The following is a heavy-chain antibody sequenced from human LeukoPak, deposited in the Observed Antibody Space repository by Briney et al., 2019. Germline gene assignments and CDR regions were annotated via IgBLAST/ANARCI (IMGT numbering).Heavy chain of an antibody. V-gene: IGHV1-2*04. Sequence: ASVKVSCKASGYTFTGYYMRWVRQAPGQGLEWMGWINPNSGGTNYAQKFQGWVTMTRDTSISTAYMELSRLRSDDTAAYYCARGEDIVVVPAGTFDPWGQGTLVTVSS. CDR1: GYTFTGYY. CDR2: INPNSGGT. CDR3: ARGEDIVVVPAGTFDP. D-gene: IGHD2-2*01. J-gene: IGHJ5*02.